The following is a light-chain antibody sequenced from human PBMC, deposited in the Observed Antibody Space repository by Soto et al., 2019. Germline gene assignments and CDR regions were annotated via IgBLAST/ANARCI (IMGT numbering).Light chain of an antibody. CDR2: SNS. J-gene: IGLJ1*01. CDR3: ATWDDSLNGRV. V-gene: IGLV1-44*01. Sequence: QSVLTQPPSASGPPGQRVAISCSGSSSNIGINTVDWYQQLPGTAPKLLIYSNSQRPSGVPDRFSGSKSGTSASLAISGLQSEDEADYFCATWDDSLNGRVLGTGTKVTVL. CDR1: SSNIGINT.